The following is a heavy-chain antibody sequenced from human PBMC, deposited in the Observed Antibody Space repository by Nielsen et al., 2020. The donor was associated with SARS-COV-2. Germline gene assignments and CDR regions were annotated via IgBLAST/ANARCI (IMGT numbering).Heavy chain of an antibody. Sequence: GGSLRLSCAASGFTFDDYAMHWVRQAPGKGLEWVSGISWNSGSIGYADSVKGRFTISRDNAKNSLYLQMNSLRAEDTALHYCAKLDSGYDPTPHFDYWGQGTLVTVSS. V-gene: IGHV3-9*01. D-gene: IGHD5-12*01. J-gene: IGHJ4*02. CDR2: ISWNSGSI. CDR3: AKLDSGYDPTPHFDY. CDR1: GFTFDDYA.